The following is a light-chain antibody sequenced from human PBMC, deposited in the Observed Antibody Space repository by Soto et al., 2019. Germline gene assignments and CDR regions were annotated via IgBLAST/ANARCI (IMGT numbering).Light chain of an antibody. CDR3: SSYAGSNPVV. J-gene: IGLJ2*01. Sequence: QSVLTQPPSASGSPGQSVTISCTGTSSDVGTYNFVSWYQQHPGKAPKLIIFEVTKWPSGVLDRFSGSKSGNTASLTVSGLQAEDEAVYYCSSYAGSNPVVFGGGTKLTVL. CDR1: SSDVGTYNF. V-gene: IGLV2-8*01. CDR2: EVT.